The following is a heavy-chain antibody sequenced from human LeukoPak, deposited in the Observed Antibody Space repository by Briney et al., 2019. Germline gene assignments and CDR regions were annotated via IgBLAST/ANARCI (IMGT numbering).Heavy chain of an antibody. CDR2: TIPILGIA. CDR1: GGTFSSYA. CDR3: AIGLGYCSSTSCPADFDY. D-gene: IGHD2-2*01. Sequence: SVKVSCKSSGGTFSSYAIGWVRQAPGQGLEWMGRTIPILGIANYAQKFQGRVTITADKSTSTAYMELSSLRSEDTAVYYCAIGLGYCSSTSCPADFDYWGQGTLVTVSS. J-gene: IGHJ4*02. V-gene: IGHV1-69*04.